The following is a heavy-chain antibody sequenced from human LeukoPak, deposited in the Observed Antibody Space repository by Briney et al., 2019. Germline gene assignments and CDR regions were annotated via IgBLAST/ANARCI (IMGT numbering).Heavy chain of an antibody. V-gene: IGHV3-53*01. J-gene: IGHJ4*02. CDR1: GFTVSSNY. Sequence: HPGGSLRLSCAASGFTVSSNYMSWVRHTPGKGLEWVSVIYSGGSTYYADSVKGRFTISRDNSKNTLYLQMNSLRAEDTAVYYCAMTYYFDSSGYYKLDYWGQGTLVTVSS. D-gene: IGHD3-22*01. CDR2: IYSGGST. CDR3: AMTYYFDSSGYYKLDY.